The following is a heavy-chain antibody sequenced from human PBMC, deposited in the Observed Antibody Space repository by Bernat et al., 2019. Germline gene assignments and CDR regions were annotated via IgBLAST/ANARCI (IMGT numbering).Heavy chain of an antibody. J-gene: IGHJ6*03. CDR2: ISSSSSYT. Sequence: QVQLVESGGGLVKPGGSLRLSCAASGFTFSDYYMRWIRQAPGKGLDWVSYISSSSSYTNYADSVMGRFTISRDNAKNSLYLQMNSLRAEDTAVYYCAGGTSPSAPYMDVWGKGTTVTVSS. CDR1: GFTFSDYY. V-gene: IGHV3-11*05. CDR3: AGGTSPSAPYMDV.